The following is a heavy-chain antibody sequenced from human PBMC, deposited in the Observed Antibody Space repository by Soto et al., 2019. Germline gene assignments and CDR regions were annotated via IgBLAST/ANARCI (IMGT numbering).Heavy chain of an antibody. V-gene: IGHV4-59*01. CDR1: GGSISGYY. J-gene: IGHJ4*02. D-gene: IGHD3-22*01. CDR3: AKSLFYDSSGYLDY. CDR2: IYYSGST. Sequence: SETLSLTCTVSGGSISGYYWSWIRQPPGKGLEWIGYIYYSGSTNYNPSLKSRVTISLDTSKNQFSLKLSSVSAADTAVYYCAKSLFYDSSGYLDYWGQGTLVTVSS.